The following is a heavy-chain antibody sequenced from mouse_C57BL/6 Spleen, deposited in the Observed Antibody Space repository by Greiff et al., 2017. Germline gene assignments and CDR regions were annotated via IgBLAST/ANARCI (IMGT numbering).Heavy chain of an antibody. J-gene: IGHJ4*01. CDR3: AKNKGGSVYAMDY. Sequence: VMLVESGPGLVQPSQSLSITCTVSGFSLTSYGVHWVRQPPGKGLEWLGVIWSGGSTDYNAAFISRLSISKDNSKSQVFFKMNSLQADDTAIYYCAKNKGGSVYAMDYWGQGTSVTVSS. CDR2: IWSGGST. CDR1: GFSLTSYG. D-gene: IGHD1-1*02. V-gene: IGHV2-4*01.